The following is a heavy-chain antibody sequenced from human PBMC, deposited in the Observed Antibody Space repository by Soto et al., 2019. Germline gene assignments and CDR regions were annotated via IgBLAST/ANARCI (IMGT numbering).Heavy chain of an antibody. Sequence: SETLSLTCAVYGGSFSGYYWSWIRQPPGKGLEWIGEINHSGSTNYNPSLKSRVTISVDTSKNQFSLKLSSVTAADTAVYYCARTNTAMVRYYFDYWGQGTLVTVSS. CDR1: GGSFSGYY. J-gene: IGHJ4*02. V-gene: IGHV4-34*01. D-gene: IGHD5-18*01. CDR2: INHSGST. CDR3: ARTNTAMVRYYFDY.